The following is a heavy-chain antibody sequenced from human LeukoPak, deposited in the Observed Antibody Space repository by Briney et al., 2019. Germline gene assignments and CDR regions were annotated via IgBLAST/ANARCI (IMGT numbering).Heavy chain of an antibody. CDR3: ARDQGYYDSSGYYYWFDP. V-gene: IGHV4-61*02. J-gene: IGHJ5*02. D-gene: IGHD3-22*01. CDR1: GGSISSGSYY. CDR2: IYTSGST. Sequence: SQTLSLTCTVSGGSISSGSYYWSWIRQPAGKGLEWIGRIYTSGSTNYNPSLKSRVTMSVDTSKNQFSLKLSSVTAADTAVYYCARDQGYYDSSGYYYWFDPWGQGTLVTVSS.